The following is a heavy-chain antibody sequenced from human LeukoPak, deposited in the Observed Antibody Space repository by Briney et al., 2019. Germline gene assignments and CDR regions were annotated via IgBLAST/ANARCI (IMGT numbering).Heavy chain of an antibody. V-gene: IGHV1-18*01. J-gene: IGHJ4*02. Sequence: ASVKVSCTASGYTFTSYGISWVRQAPGQGLEWMGWISAYNGNTNYAQKLQGRVTMTTDTSTSTAYMELRSLRSDDTAVYYCARGQTEAKYCSGGSCYSSFDWWGQGTLVTVSS. CDR1: GYTFTSYG. D-gene: IGHD2-15*01. CDR2: ISAYNGNT. CDR3: ARGQTEAKYCSGGSCYSSFDW.